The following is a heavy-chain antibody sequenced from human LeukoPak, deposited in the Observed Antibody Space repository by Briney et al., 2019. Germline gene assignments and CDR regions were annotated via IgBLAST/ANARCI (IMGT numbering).Heavy chain of an antibody. Sequence: GGSLRLSCAASGFTFSSYGMHWVRQAPGKGLEWVTVISYDGRNIYYADSVKGRFTISRDNPKNTLYLQMNSLRAEDTAVYYCAKAFGYCSGGSCYYYYYGMDVWGKGTTVTVSS. CDR1: GFTFSSYG. CDR2: ISYDGRNI. CDR3: AKAFGYCSGGSCYYYYYGMDV. V-gene: IGHV3-30*18. J-gene: IGHJ6*04. D-gene: IGHD2-15*01.